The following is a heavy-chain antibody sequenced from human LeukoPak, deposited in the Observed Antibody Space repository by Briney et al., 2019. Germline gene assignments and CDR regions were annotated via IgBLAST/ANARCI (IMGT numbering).Heavy chain of an antibody. Sequence: SETLSLTCTVSGGSISTNHYNWGWIRQPPGKGLERIGSIFYSGTTYHNPSLKNRVSISVDTSRRQLSLQLTSVTAADTAVYYCARPSYIGYCSRSTCNREAFDVWGQGTVVTVS. CDR3: ARPSYIGYCSRSTCNREAFDV. CDR2: IFYSGTT. CDR1: GGSISTNHYN. D-gene: IGHD2-2*01. J-gene: IGHJ3*01. V-gene: IGHV4-39*01.